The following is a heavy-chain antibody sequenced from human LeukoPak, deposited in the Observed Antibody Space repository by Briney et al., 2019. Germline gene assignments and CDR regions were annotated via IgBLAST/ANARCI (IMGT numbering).Heavy chain of an antibody. V-gene: IGHV4-34*01. CDR1: GGSFSGYY. CDR3: ARRETYDSSGYYYAEYFQH. D-gene: IGHD3-22*01. CDR2: INHSGST. J-gene: IGHJ1*01. Sequence: LETLSLTCAVYGGSFSGYYWSWIRQPPGKGLEWIGEINHSGSTDYNPSLKSRVTISVDTSKNQFSLKLSSVTAADTAVYYCARRETYDSSGYYYAEYFQHWGQGTLVTVSS.